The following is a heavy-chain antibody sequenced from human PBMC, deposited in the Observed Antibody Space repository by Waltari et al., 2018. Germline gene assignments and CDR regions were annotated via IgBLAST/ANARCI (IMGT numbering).Heavy chain of an antibody. CDR1: GFSFRSFW. CDR2: ITTDGSTT. J-gene: IGHJ4*02. CDR3: SSNYDSSNYAHY. V-gene: IGHV3-74*01. D-gene: IGHD3-22*01. Sequence: EVQLVESGGGLVQPGGSLRLSCAASGFSFRSFWMHWVRQVPGQGLVGVSCITTDGSTTYYADSGKGRFTISRVDAKNTLYLQMDDLGVDDTAVYYCSSNYDSSNYAHYWGQGTLVTVSS.